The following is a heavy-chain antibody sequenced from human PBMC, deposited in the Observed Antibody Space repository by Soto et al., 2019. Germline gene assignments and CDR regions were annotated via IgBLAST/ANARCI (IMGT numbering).Heavy chain of an antibody. Sequence: QVQLQESGPGQVKPSETLSLTCSVSGGSMNYYYWTWIRQPPGKGLEWIGSVSHTGSTTYSPTLKSRVVISFDPSRNQFSLPLSSVTAADTDVYFCARYSPPKKAYDSNPGWFDPWGQGTLVAVTS. J-gene: IGHJ5*02. CDR3: ARYSPPKKAYDSNPGWFDP. V-gene: IGHV4-59*03. CDR1: GGSMNYYY. D-gene: IGHD3-22*01. CDR2: VSHTGST.